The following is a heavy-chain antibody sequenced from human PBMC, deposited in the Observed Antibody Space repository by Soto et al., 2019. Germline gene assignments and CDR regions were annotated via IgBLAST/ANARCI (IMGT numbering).Heavy chain of an antibody. V-gene: IGHV3-15*07. Sequence: GGSLKLSCAASGFGFTNSLMNWVRQAPGKGLEWVGRIKSKNDGGTTDYAAPVQGRFTISRDDSKTTIYLQMNSLKTEDTAVYYCTSAGQYCTSTTCKAYWGQGT. CDR3: TSAGQYCTSTTCKAY. D-gene: IGHD2-2*01. CDR2: IKSKNDGGTT. CDR1: GFGFTNSL. J-gene: IGHJ4*02.